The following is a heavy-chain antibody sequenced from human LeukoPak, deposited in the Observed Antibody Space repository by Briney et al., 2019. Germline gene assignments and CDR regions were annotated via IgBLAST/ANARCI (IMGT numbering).Heavy chain of an antibody. J-gene: IGHJ4*02. V-gene: IGHV4-39*01. CDR1: GGSISSSSYY. Sequence: PSETLSLTCTFSGGSISSSSYYWGSIRQPPGNGMEWIGSIYYSGSTHYNPSLKSRVTISVDTSKNQFFMKLSSVTAADTAVYYCARWFGYYDSSGYSFDYWGQGTLVNVSS. CDR2: IYYSGST. D-gene: IGHD3-22*01. CDR3: ARWFGYYDSSGYSFDY.